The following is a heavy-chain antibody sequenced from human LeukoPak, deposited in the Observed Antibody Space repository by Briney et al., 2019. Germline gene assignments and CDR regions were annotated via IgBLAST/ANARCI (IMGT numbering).Heavy chain of an antibody. J-gene: IGHJ4*02. D-gene: IGHD3-22*01. CDR1: GFTFSNAW. Sequence: GGSLRLSCAASGFTFSNAWMSWVRQAPGKGLEWVANIKQDGSEKYYVDSVKGRFTISRDNAKNSLYLQMNSLRAEDTAVYYCARDRGYYDSSGYYYWGQGTLVTVSS. CDR3: ARDRGYYDSSGYYY. V-gene: IGHV3-7*01. CDR2: IKQDGSEK.